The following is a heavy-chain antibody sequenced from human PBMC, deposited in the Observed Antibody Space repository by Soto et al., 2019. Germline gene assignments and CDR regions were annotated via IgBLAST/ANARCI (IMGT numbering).Heavy chain of an antibody. CDR3: AIDNGVVGGVKGDYYYDIDV. D-gene: IGHD3-10*01. J-gene: IGHJ6*02. CDR1: GGSFSGYY. CDR2: INHSGST. V-gene: IGHV4-34*01. Sequence: SETLSLTCAVYGGSFSGYYLSWIRQPPGKGLEWIGEINHSGSTNYNPSLKSRVTISVDTSKNQFSLKLSSVTAADTAVYYCAIDNGVVGGVKGDYYYDIDVWGQGTLVTVSS.